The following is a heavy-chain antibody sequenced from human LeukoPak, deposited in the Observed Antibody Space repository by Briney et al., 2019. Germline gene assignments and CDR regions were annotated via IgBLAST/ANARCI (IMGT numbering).Heavy chain of an antibody. J-gene: IGHJ4*02. Sequence: GGSLRLSCAVSGFIFSSYSMNWVRQAPGKGLEWVSSIGSSSSYIYYADSVKGRFTISRDNAKNSLYLQMNSLRAEDTAVYYCARVPLDSSRVFPFDYWGQGTLVTVSS. D-gene: IGHD3-22*01. CDR1: GFIFSSYS. V-gene: IGHV3-21*01. CDR2: IGSSSSYI. CDR3: ARVPLDSSRVFPFDY.